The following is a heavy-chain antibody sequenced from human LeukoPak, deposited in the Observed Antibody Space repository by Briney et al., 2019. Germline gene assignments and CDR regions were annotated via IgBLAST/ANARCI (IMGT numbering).Heavy chain of an antibody. J-gene: IGHJ4*02. V-gene: IGHV3-NL1*01. D-gene: IGHD5-18*01. CDR1: GFTFSSYA. Sequence: GGSLRLSCAASGFTFSSYAMHWVRQAPGKGPEWVSLISGDGGRTKYADSVKGRFTISRDNSKNTLYLQMNSLRAEDTAVYYCAKDHLAGYSYGGFYFDFWGQGTLVTVSS. CDR2: ISGDGGRT. CDR3: AKDHLAGYSYGGFYFDF.